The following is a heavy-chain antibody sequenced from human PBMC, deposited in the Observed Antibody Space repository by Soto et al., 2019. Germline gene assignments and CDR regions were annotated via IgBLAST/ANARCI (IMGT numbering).Heavy chain of an antibody. D-gene: IGHD3-3*01. CDR3: AKMRGPGVLPGPQDY. Sequence: HPGGSLRLSFAASGFTFSSYAMSWALQATGKGLEWVSAISGSGGSTYYADSVKGRFTISRDNSKNTLYLQMNSLRAEDTAVYYCAKMRGPGVLPGPQDYWGQGTLVTVSS. J-gene: IGHJ4*02. CDR1: GFTFSSYA. CDR2: ISGSGGST. V-gene: IGHV3-23*01.